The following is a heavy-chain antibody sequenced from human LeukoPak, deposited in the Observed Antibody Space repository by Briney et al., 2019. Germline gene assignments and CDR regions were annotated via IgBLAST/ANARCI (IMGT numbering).Heavy chain of an antibody. J-gene: IGHJ4*02. D-gene: IGHD2-2*01. Sequence: PGGSLRLSCAASGFTFRSYAMSWVRQAPGKGLEWVSAISGSGGSTYYADSLTGRFTISRDNSKNTLYLQMTSLRAEDTAVYYCAKHAGRVVHPSDYWGQGTLVTVSS. CDR3: AKHAGRVVHPSDY. CDR2: ISGSGGST. V-gene: IGHV3-23*01. CDR1: GFTFRSYA.